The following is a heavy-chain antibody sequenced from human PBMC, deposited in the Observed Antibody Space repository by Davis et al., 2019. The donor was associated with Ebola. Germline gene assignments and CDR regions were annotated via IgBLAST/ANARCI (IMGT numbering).Heavy chain of an antibody. J-gene: IGHJ4*02. Sequence: PGGSLRLSCAASGFTFSSYSMNWVRQAPGKGLEWIGEINHSGSTNYNPSLKSRVTISVDTSKNQFSLKLSSVTAADTAVYYCARESYGGFDYWGQGTLVTVSS. CDR2: INHSGST. V-gene: IGHV4-34*01. CDR3: ARESYGGFDY. CDR1: GFTFSSYS. D-gene: IGHD3-10*01.